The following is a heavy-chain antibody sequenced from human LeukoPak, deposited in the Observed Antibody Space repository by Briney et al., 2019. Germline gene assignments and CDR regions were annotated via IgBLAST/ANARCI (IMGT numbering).Heavy chain of an antibody. Sequence: GASVKVSCKASGYTFTSYGISWVRQAPGQGLEWMGWISAYNGNTNYAQKLQGRVTMTTDTSTSTAYMELRSLRSEDTAVYYCARGFLYLYSSSSFDYWGQGTLVTVSS. D-gene: IGHD6-6*01. CDR3: ARGFLYLYSSSSFDY. CDR2: ISAYNGNT. J-gene: IGHJ4*02. V-gene: IGHV1-18*01. CDR1: GYTFTSYG.